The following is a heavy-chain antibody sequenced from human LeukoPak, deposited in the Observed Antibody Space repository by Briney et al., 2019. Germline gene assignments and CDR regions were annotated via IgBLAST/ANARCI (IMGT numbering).Heavy chain of an antibody. D-gene: IGHD1-26*01. CDR3: TFSGSYRGRDNWLDP. CDR1: GYTFTTYY. CDR2: INPSGGST. Sequence: ASVKVSCKASGYTFTTYYIHWVRQAPGQVLEWMGIINPSGGSTTYAQKFQGRVTMTRDTSTSTVYMELSSLRSEDTAVYYCTFSGSYRGRDNWLDPWGQGILVTVSS. J-gene: IGHJ5*02. V-gene: IGHV1-46*01.